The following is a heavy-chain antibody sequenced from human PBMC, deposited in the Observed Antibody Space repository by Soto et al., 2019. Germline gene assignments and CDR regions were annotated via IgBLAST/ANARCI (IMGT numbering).Heavy chain of an antibody. CDR3: ARAAGYYYDSSGYYY. D-gene: IGHD3-22*01. CDR1: GFTFSSYG. Sequence: GSLRLSCAASGFTFSSYGMHWVRQAPGKGLEWVAVIWYDGSNKYYTDSVKGRFTISRDNSKNTLYLQMNSLRAEDTAVYYCARAAGYYYDSSGYYYWGQGTLVTVSS. CDR2: IWYDGSNK. J-gene: IGHJ4*02. V-gene: IGHV3-33*01.